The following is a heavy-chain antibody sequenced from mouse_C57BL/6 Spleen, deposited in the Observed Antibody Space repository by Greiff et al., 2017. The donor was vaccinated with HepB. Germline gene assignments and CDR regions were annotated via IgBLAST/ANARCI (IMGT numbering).Heavy chain of an antibody. CDR1: GYSFTGYY. CDR2: INPSTGGT. Sequence: VQLKQSEPELVKPGASVKISCKASGYSFTGYYMNWVKQSPEKSLEWIGEINPSTGGTTYNQKFKAKATLTVDKSSSTAYMQLKSLTSEDSAVYYCARSHYYGSRGYFDVWGTGTTVTVSS. CDR3: ARSHYYGSRGYFDV. V-gene: IGHV1-42*01. D-gene: IGHD1-1*01. J-gene: IGHJ1*03.